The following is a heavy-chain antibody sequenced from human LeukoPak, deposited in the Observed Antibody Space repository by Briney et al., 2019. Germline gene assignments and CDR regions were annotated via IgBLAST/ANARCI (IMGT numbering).Heavy chain of an antibody. V-gene: IGHV1-2*02. J-gene: IGHJ4*02. CDR3: ARPHRDSSGPTGNFDY. D-gene: IGHD3-22*01. CDR2: INPNSGGT. CDR1: GYTFFTSYY. Sequence: GASVKVSCKASGYTFFTSYYMHWVRQAPGQGLEWMGWINPNSGGTNYAQKFQGRVTMTRDTSISTAYMELSRLRSDDTAVYHCARPHRDSSGPTGNFDYWGQGTLVTVSS.